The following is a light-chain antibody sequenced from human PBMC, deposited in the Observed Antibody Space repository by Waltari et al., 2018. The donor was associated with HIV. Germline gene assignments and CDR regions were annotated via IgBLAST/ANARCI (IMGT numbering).Light chain of an antibody. J-gene: IGLJ3*02. CDR2: RNN. CDR3: SAWDSSLSAWV. CDR1: SNNVGNQG. V-gene: IGLV10-54*01. Sequence: QAGLTQPPSVSKRLRQTATLTCTGNSNNVGNQGAAWLQPHQGQPPKTLSYRNNNLPSGITERLSASRSGNTASLTITGLQPEDEDDYYCSAWDSSLSAWVFGGGTKLTVL.